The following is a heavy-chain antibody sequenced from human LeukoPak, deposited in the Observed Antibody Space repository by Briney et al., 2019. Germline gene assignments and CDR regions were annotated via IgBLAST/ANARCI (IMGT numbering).Heavy chain of an antibody. V-gene: IGHV3-7*01. CDR3: ARDSGYCSSTSCSPDVGDAFDI. J-gene: IGHJ3*02. CDR2: IRQNGNEK. D-gene: IGHD2-2*01. Sequence: PGGSLRLSCVASGFSFSRHWMSWVRQAPGKGLEWVASIRQNGNEKYYVGSVKGRFTISRDNAKNSLYLQMNSLRAEDTAVYYCARDSGYCSSTSCSPDVGDAFDIWGQGTMVTVSS. CDR1: GFSFSRHW.